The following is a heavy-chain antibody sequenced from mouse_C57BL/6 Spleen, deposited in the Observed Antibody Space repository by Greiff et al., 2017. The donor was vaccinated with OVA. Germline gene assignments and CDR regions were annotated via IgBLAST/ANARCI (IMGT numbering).Heavy chain of an antibody. CDR3: ARRGVVATYYAMDY. CDR2: ISSGRGTI. Sequence: DVHLVESGGGLVKPGGSLKLSCAASGFTFSDYGMHWVRQAPEKGLEWVAYISSGRGTIAWSDTVKVRFTISRANAKNTLFLQMTSLRAVDTAMYYCARRGVVATYYAMDYWGQGTSVTVSS. J-gene: IGHJ4*01. CDR1: GFTFSDYG. D-gene: IGHD1-1*01. V-gene: IGHV5-17*01.